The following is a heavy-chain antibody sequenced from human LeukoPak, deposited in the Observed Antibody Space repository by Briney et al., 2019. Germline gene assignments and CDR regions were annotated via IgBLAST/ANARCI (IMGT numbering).Heavy chain of an antibody. CDR3: ARVLLWFGELLPNGMDV. CDR2: ISAYNGNT. D-gene: IGHD3-10*01. CDR1: GYTFTSYG. V-gene: IGHV1-18*04. J-gene: IGHJ6*04. Sequence: GSLKVSCEASGYTFTSYGISWVRQAPGQGLEWMGWISAYNGNTNYAQKLQGRVTMTTDTSTSTAYMELRSLRSDDTAVYYCARVLLWFGELLPNGMDVWGKGTTVTVSS.